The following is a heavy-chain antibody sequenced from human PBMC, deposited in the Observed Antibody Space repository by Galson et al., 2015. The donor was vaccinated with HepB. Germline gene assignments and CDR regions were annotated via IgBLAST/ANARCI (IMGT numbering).Heavy chain of an antibody. Sequence: SVKVSCKASGYTFTSYYMHWVRQAPGQGLEWMGRIIPILGIANYAQKFQGRVTITADKSTSTAYMELSSLRSEDTAVYYCARDRWFDPWGQGTLVTVSS. CDR1: GYTFTSYY. CDR2: IIPILGIA. CDR3: ARDRWFDP. V-gene: IGHV1-69*04. J-gene: IGHJ5*02.